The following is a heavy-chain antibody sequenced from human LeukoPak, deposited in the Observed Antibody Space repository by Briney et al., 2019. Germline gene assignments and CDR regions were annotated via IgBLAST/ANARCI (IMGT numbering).Heavy chain of an antibody. Sequence: PGGSLRLSCAASGFTFSSYWMSWVRQAPGKGLEWVANIKQDGSEKYYVDSVKGRFTISRDNAKNSLYLQMNSLRAEDTAVYYCAGDRYSYGYSLYYYGMDVWGQGTTVTVSS. D-gene: IGHD5-18*01. CDR3: AGDRYSYGYSLYYYGMDV. CDR2: IKQDGSEK. J-gene: IGHJ6*02. V-gene: IGHV3-7*01. CDR1: GFTFSSYW.